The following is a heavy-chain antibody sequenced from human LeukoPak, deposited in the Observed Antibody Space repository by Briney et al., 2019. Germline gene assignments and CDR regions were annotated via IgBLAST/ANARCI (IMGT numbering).Heavy chain of an antibody. CDR1: GGTFSSYA. V-gene: IGHV1-69*05. J-gene: IGHJ4*02. CDR2: IIPIFGTA. CDR3: ARSSITMVRGVQFDY. Sequence: SVKVSCKASGGTFSSYATSWVRQALGQGLEWMGGIIPIFGTANYAQKFQGRVTITTDESTSTAYMELSSLRSVDTAVYYCARSSITMVRGVQFDYWGQGTLVTVSS. D-gene: IGHD3-10*01.